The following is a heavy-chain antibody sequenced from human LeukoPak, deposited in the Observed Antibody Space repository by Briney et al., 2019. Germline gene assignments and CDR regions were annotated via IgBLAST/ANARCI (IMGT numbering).Heavy chain of an antibody. D-gene: IGHD4-17*01. CDR2: INSDGSST. CDR3: ARDTDTVTTILDY. V-gene: IGHV3-74*01. CDR1: GFIAGNNY. J-gene: IGHJ4*02. Sequence: PGGSLRLSCAASGFIAGNNYMSWVRQAPGKGLVWVSRINSDGSSTSYADSVKGRFTISRDNAKNTLYLQMNSLRAEDTAVYYCARDTDTVTTILDYWGQGTLVTVSS.